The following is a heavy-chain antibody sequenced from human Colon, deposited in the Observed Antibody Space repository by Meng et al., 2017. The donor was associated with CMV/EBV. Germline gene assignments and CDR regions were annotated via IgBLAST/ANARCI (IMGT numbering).Heavy chain of an antibody. CDR2: TNSRSSYI. D-gene: IGHD2-2*02. Sequence: GESLKISCAASGFTFDDYAMHWVRQAPGKGLEWVSSTNSRSSYIYYGDSVKGRFTISRDNAKNSLYLQLNSLRAEDTAIYYCARSGCSSNSCYNLDYWGQGTLVTVSS. CDR1: GFTFDDYA. CDR3: ARSGCSSNSCYNLDY. V-gene: IGHV3-21*01. J-gene: IGHJ4*02.